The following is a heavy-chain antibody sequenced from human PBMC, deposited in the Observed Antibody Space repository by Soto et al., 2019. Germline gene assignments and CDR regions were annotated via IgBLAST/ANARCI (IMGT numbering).Heavy chain of an antibody. V-gene: IGHV3-11*01. CDR2: ISTSGSTI. CDR3: ARASPAPDY. CDR1: GFTFSDYY. J-gene: IGHJ4*02. Sequence: QVQLVESGGGLVKPGGSLRLSCAASGFTFSDYYMSWLRQAPGKGLEWVSYISTSGSTIYYADSVKGRFTISRDNAKNSLYLQINSMRAEYSAVYYGARASPAPDYWGQGTLVTVSS.